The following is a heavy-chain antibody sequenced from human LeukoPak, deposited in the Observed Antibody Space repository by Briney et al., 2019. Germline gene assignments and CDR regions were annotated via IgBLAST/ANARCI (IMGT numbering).Heavy chain of an antibody. J-gene: IGHJ4*02. V-gene: IGHV1-46*01. CDR1: GYTLTSYY. D-gene: IGHD2-15*01. CDR3: ARVDCSGGSCYRFDY. Sequence: GASVKVSCKASGYTLTSYYMQWVRQAPGQGLEWMGIINPNDATTSSARKFQGRVTMTRDTSTSTVYMELRSLTSEDTAVYYCARVDCSGGSCYRFDYWGPGTLVTVSS. CDR2: INPNDATT.